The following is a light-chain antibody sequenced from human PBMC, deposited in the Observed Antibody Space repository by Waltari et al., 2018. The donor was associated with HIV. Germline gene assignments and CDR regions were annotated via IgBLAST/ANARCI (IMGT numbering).Light chain of an antibody. J-gene: IGLJ3*02. CDR3: ADWDDSLSGKWV. V-gene: IGLV1-47*01. CDR1: SSNIACNF. Sequence: QSLLTHPPSASRTPGQRLTISSSAISSNIACNFVYWYQHLPGTAPKLPLYRTIQRPSGVTERISGSKSGTSASRAISGLRSEDEADLYCADWDDSLSGKWVFGGGTKLTVL. CDR2: RTI.